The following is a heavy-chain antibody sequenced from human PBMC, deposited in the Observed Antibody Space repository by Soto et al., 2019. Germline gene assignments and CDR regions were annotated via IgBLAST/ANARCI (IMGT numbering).Heavy chain of an antibody. V-gene: IGHV1-46*01. D-gene: IGHD4-17*01. Sequence: ASVKVSCKASGYTFTSYYMHWVRQAPGQGLEWMGIINPSGGSTSYAQKFQGRVTMTRDTSTSTVYMELSSLRSEDTAVYYCARDTGDYTAYYYYGMDVWGQGTTVTVSS. CDR1: GYTFTSYY. CDR3: ARDTGDYTAYYYYGMDV. CDR2: INPSGGST. J-gene: IGHJ6*02.